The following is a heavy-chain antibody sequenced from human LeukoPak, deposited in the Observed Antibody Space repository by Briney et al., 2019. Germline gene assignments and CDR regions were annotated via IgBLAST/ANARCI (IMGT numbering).Heavy chain of an antibody. Sequence: SETLSLTCAVYGGSFSGYYWSWIRQPPGKGLEWIGEINHSGSTNYNPSLKSRVTISVDTSKNQFSLKLSSVTAADTAVYYCARGYYDSSEGYAFDIWGQGTMVTVSS. V-gene: IGHV4-34*01. CDR3: ARGYYDSSEGYAFDI. J-gene: IGHJ3*02. CDR2: INHSGST. CDR1: GGSFSGYY. D-gene: IGHD3-22*01.